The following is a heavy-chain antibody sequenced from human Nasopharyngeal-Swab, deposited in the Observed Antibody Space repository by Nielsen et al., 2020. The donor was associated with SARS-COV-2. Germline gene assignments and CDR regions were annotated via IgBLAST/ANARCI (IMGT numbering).Heavy chain of an antibody. D-gene: IGHD1-26*01. V-gene: IGHV3-73*01. CDR1: GFTFSGST. CDR2: IRSKADNYAK. Sequence: GGSLRLSCAASGFTFSGSTMHWVRQASGKGLEWVGRIRSKADNYAKAYAASVKGRFIISRDDSKNTAYLQMNSLKTEDTAVYYCARVNPVSGSYYDAFDIWGQGTMVTVSS. CDR3: ARVNPVSGSYYDAFDI. J-gene: IGHJ3*02.